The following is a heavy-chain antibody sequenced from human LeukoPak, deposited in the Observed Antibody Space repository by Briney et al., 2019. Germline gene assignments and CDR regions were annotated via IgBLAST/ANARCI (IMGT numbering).Heavy chain of an antibody. D-gene: IGHD5-24*01. Sequence: SETLSLTCTVSGDSFSYFYWSWLRQPPGKGLEWIGYIYYSGSTNYNPSLKSRVTISVDTSKNQFSLKLSSVTAADTAVYYCARDRDGYNFVGRPIYYYYMDVWGKGTTVTISS. CDR3: ARDRDGYNFVGRPIYYYYMDV. J-gene: IGHJ6*03. V-gene: IGHV4-59*01. CDR1: GDSFSYFY. CDR2: IYYSGST.